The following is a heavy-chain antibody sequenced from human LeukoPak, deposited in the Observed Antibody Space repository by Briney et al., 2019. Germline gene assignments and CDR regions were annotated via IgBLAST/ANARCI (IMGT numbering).Heavy chain of an antibody. CDR3: AKGYGILTSYSPPHD. V-gene: IGHV3-21*01. Sequence: SGGSLRLSCAASGFTFKIYNMNWVRQAPGKGLEWVSSISSRSSHINYADSVKGRFTISRDDAKNSLYLQMNSLRAEDTAVYCCAKGYGILTSYSPPHDWGQGTLVTVSS. J-gene: IGHJ4*02. CDR2: ISSRSSHI. CDR1: GFTFKIYN. D-gene: IGHD3-9*01.